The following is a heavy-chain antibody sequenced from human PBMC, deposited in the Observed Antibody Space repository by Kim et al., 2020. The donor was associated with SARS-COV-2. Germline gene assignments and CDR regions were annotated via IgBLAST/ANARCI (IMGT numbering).Heavy chain of an antibody. CDR3: AKSPWGQQLVSKYYFDY. V-gene: IGHV3-23*01. D-gene: IGHD6-13*01. Sequence: GGSLRLSCAASGFTFSSYAMSWVRQAPGKGLEWVSAISGSGGSTYYADSVKGRFTISRDNSKNTLYLQMNSLRAEDTAVYYCAKSPWGQQLVSKYYFDYWGQGTLVTVSS. J-gene: IGHJ4*02. CDR2: ISGSGGST. CDR1: GFTFSSYA.